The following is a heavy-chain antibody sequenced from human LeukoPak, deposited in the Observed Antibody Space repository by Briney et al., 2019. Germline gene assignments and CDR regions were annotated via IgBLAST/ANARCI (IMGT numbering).Heavy chain of an antibody. CDR1: GYTFTSYD. J-gene: IGHJ3*02. D-gene: IGHD5-12*01. CDR2: MNPNNGNT. Sequence: ASVKVSCKASGYTFTSYDINWVRQASGQWLEWMAWMNPNNGNTGNAQKFQGRVTLTRITSISTAYMELSGLRSEDTAVYYCAVGVLSGGHEWAFYIWGQGTMVTVSS. CDR3: AVGVLSGGHEWAFYI. V-gene: IGHV1-8*01.